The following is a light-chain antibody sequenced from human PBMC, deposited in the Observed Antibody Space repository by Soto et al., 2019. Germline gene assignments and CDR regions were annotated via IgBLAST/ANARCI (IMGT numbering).Light chain of an antibody. CDR1: SSNIGSNT. CDR2: SNN. Sequence: QSVLTQPPSASGTPGQRVTISCSGSSSNIGSNTVNWYQQLPRTAPKLLIYSNNQRPSGVPDRFSGSKSGTSASLAISGLQSEDEAYYYCAAWDDILNCFYVFGTGTKVAVL. V-gene: IGLV1-44*01. J-gene: IGLJ1*01. CDR3: AAWDDILNCFYV.